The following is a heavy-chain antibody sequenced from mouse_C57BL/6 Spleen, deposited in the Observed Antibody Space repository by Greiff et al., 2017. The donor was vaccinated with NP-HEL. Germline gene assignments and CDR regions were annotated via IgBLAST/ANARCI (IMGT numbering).Heavy chain of an antibody. J-gene: IGHJ2*01. CDR3: ARGELFDY. CDR1: GYTFTDYY. CDR2: INPNNGGT. V-gene: IGHV1-26*01. Sequence: EVQLHQSGPELVKPGASVKISCKASGYTFTDYYMNWVKQSHGKSLEWIGDINPNNGGTSYNQKFKGKATLTVDKSSSTAYMELRSLTSEDSAVYYCARGELFDYWGQGTTLTVSS.